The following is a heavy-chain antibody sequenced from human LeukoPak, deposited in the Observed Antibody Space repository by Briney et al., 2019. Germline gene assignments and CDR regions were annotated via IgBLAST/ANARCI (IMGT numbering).Heavy chain of an antibody. CDR3: ARPRIAARMDAFDI. V-gene: IGHV4-59*08. CDR2: IYYSGST. Sequence: SETLSLTCTVSGGSISSYYWSWIRQPPGKGLEWIGYIYYSGSTNYNPSLKSRVTISVDTSKNQFSLKLSSETAADTAVYYCARPRIAARMDAFDIWGQGTMVTVSS. CDR1: GGSISSYY. D-gene: IGHD6-13*01. J-gene: IGHJ3*02.